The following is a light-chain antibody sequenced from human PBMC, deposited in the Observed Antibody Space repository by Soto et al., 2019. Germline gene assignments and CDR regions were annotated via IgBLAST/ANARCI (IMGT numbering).Light chain of an antibody. Sequence: DIQMTQSPSTLSASLGDRVTITCRASQSISSGLAWYQQKPGKAPKVLIYDASSLQSGVPSRFSGSGSGTEFTLTISSLQPEDVATYYCQQYNNFRWTFGQGTKVDIK. CDR2: DAS. CDR1: QSISSG. CDR3: QQYNNFRWT. J-gene: IGKJ1*01. V-gene: IGKV1-5*01.